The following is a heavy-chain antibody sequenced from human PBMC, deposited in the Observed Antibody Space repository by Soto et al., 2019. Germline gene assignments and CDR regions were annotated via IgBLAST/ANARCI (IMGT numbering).Heavy chain of an antibody. J-gene: IGHJ6*03. V-gene: IGHV5-51*01. CDR3: ARSSTSNNYCYYYYMDV. CDR1: GYSFTSYW. Sequence: PGESLKISCKGSGYSFTSYWIGWVRQMPGKGLEWMGIIYPGDSDTRYSPSFQGQVTISADKSISTAYLQWSSLRASDTAMYYCARSSTSNNYCYYYYMDVWGKGTTVTVSS. CDR2: IYPGDSDT. D-gene: IGHD2-2*01.